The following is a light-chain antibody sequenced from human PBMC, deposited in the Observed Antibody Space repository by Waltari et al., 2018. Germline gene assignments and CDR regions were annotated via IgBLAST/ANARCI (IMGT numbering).Light chain of an antibody. V-gene: IGLV1-44*01. J-gene: IGLJ3*02. Sequence: QSVLTQPPSASGTPGQRVTISRSGTRPHPRINVVNRYQQVPGTAPKLLIYRNDLRPSGVPDRFSASKSGTSASLAISGLQSEDEAEYYCASWDDSLNGHWVFGGGTKVTVL. CDR1: RPHPRINV. CDR2: RND. CDR3: ASWDDSLNGHWV.